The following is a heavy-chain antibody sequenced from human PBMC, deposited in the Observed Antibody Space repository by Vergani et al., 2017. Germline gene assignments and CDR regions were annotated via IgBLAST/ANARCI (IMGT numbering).Heavy chain of an antibody. J-gene: IGHJ5*02. CDR3: ARETGDYGDYVWFDP. Sequence: EVQLVESGGGLVKPGGSLRLSCAASGFTFSSYSMTWVRQAPGKGLEWVSSISSSSSYIYYADSVKGRFPISRDNAKNSLYLQMSSLRDEDTAVYSCARETGDYGDYVWFDPWGQGTLVTVSS. V-gene: IGHV3-21*01. CDR2: ISSSSSYI. CDR1: GFTFSSYS. D-gene: IGHD4-17*01.